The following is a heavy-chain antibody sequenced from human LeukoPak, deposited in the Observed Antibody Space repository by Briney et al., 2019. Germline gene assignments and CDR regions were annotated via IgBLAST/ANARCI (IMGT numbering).Heavy chain of an antibody. J-gene: IGHJ4*02. V-gene: IGHV3-66*01. CDR1: GFTISSNY. CDR2: IYSGGST. CDR3: ARARSRIWFGDY. Sequence: GGSLRLSCAASGFTISSNYMSWVRQAPGKGLEWVSVIYSGGSTYYADSVKGRFTISRDNSKNTLYLQMNSLRAEDTAVYYCARARSRIWFGDYWGQGTLVTVSS. D-gene: IGHD3-10*01.